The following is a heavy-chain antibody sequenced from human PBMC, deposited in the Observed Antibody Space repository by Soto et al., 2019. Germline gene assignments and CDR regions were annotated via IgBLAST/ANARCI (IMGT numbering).Heavy chain of an antibody. CDR1: GFTFSSYA. Sequence: QVQLVESGGGVVQPGGSLRLSCAASGFTFSSYAMHWVRQAPGKGLEWVAVISYDGSNKYYTDSVKGRFTISRDNSKNTLYLQRNCLRDEDTAGDYCARPLWRDDYSWVCCDLWGRGNLVPRSS. CDR2: ISYDGSNK. V-gene: IGHV3-30-3*01. CDR3: ARPLWRDDYSWVCCDL. D-gene: IGHD4-4*01. J-gene: IGHJ2*01.